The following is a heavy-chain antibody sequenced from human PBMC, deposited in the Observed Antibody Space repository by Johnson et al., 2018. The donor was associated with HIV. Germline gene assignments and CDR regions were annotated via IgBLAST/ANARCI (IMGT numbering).Heavy chain of an antibody. CDR3: ARGAAFDI. CDR1: GFTVSSNY. Sequence: VQLVESGGCLVQPGGSLRLSCAASGFTVSSNYMSWVRQAPGKGLEWVSVIYSGGSTYYADPVKGRFTISRDNFKNTLYLQMNSLKVEDTAVYYCARGAAFDIWGQGTMVIVSS. CDR2: IYSGGST. J-gene: IGHJ3*02. V-gene: IGHV3-66*01.